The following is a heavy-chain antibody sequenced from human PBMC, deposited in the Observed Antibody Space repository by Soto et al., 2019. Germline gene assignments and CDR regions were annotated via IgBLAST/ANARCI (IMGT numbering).Heavy chain of an antibody. CDR2: ISSSSSTI. V-gene: IGHV3-48*01. D-gene: IGHD3-10*01. CDR3: ARDFGFGELFLAY. J-gene: IGHJ4*02. CDR1: GFTFSSYS. Sequence: PGGSLRLSCAASGFTFSSYSMNWVRQAPGKGLEWVSYISSSSSTIYYADSVKGRFTISRDNAKNSLYPQMNSLRAEDTAVYYCARDFGFGELFLAYWGQGTLVTVSS.